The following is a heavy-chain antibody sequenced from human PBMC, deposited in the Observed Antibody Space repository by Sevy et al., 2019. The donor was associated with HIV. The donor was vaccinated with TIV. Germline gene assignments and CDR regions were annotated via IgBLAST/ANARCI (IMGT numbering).Heavy chain of an antibody. CDR2: LSFGCGKI. Sequence: GGSLRLSCAASGFAFYDYSMSWIRQAPGKGLEWVATLSFGCGKINYADSVKGRFTISRDNSKNSFYLQMDNLRVEDTALYYCAREGCTRPHDYWGQGSRVTVSS. CDR3: AREGCTRPHDY. CDR1: GFAFYDYS. D-gene: IGHD2-8*01. V-gene: IGHV3-23*01. J-gene: IGHJ4*02.